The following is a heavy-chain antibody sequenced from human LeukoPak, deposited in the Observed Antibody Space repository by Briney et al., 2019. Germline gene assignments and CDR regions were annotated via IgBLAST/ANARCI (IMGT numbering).Heavy chain of an antibody. D-gene: IGHD3-22*01. Sequence: GGSLRLSCAASGFTFSNAWMSWVRQAPGKGLEWVGRIKSKTDGGTTDYAAPVKGRFTISRDDSKNTLYLQMNSLKTEDTAVYYCTTAATRYTGYYYDSSGFDYWGQGTLVTVSS. J-gene: IGHJ4*02. V-gene: IGHV3-15*01. CDR2: IKSKTDGGTT. CDR3: TTAATRYTGYYYDSSGFDY. CDR1: GFTFSNAW.